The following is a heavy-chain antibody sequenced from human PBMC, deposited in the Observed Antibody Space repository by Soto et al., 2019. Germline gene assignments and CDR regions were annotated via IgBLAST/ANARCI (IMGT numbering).Heavy chain of an antibody. J-gene: IGHJ4*02. Sequence: SETLSLTCDVSGGPVGYTSFYWGWLRQSPGKGLEWIGSLHRSVTXXYNPSLKXXVTISMDTSKXQFSLXLISVTAADAAVYYCARGWGLVLDYWGQGTLVTVSS. CDR2: LHRSVTX. V-gene: IGHV4-39*07. CDR1: GGPVGYTSFY. D-gene: IGHD2-21*02. CDR3: ARGWGLVLDY.